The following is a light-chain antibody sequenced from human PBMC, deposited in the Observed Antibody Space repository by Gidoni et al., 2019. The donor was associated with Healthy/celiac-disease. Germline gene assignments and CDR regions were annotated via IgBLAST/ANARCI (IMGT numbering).Light chain of an antibody. CDR2: KAS. CDR1: QSISSW. J-gene: IGKJ1*01. CDR3: QQYNSYSWT. Sequence: DIQMTQSPSTLSASVGDRGTITCRASQSISSWLAWYQQKPGKAPKLLIYKASSLESGVPSRFSGSGSGTEFTLTISSLQPDDFATYYCQQYNSYSWTFGQGTKVGIK. V-gene: IGKV1-5*03.